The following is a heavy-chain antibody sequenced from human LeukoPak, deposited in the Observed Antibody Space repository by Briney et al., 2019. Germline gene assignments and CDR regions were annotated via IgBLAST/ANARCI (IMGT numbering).Heavy chain of an antibody. CDR1: RGTFSRYA. CDR2: IIPNFGTA. V-gene: IGHV1-69*05. D-gene: IGHD2-2*01. CDR3: ARDSADIVVVPAAVRRFDY. J-gene: IGHJ4*02. Sequence: ASVKVSCKASRGTFSRYAISWVRQAPGQGLEWMGRIIPNFGTANYAQKFQGRVTSTTDESTSTAYRELSSLRSEDTAVYYCARDSADIVVVPAAVRRFDYWGQGTLVTVSS.